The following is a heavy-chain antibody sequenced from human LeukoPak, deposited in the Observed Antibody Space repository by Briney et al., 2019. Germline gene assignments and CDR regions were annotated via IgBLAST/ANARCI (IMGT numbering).Heavy chain of an antibody. J-gene: IGHJ6*03. D-gene: IGHD2-21*01. Sequence: GGSLRLSCAASGFTFSNYTMHWVRQAPGKGLEWVAVISYDGSNKYYADSVKGRFTISRDNSKNTLYLQMSSLKAEDTAVYYCARDYSYYYMDVWGKGTTVTVSS. CDR3: ARDYSYYYMDV. CDR2: ISYDGSNK. V-gene: IGHV3-30-3*01. CDR1: GFTFSNYT.